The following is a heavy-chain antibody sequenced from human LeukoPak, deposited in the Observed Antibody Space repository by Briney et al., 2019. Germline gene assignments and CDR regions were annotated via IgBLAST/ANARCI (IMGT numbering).Heavy chain of an antibody. Sequence: SSQTLSLTCTVSSGSISSGSYYWSWIRQPAGKELEWIGRIYTSGSTYYNPSLRSRVTISLDTSKNHFSLQLSSVPASDTAVYYCARGVSQVRGMWFDPWGQGTLVTVSS. CDR3: ARGVSQVRGMWFDP. J-gene: IGHJ5*02. D-gene: IGHD3-10*01. V-gene: IGHV4-61*02. CDR2: IYTSGST. CDR1: SGSISSGSYY.